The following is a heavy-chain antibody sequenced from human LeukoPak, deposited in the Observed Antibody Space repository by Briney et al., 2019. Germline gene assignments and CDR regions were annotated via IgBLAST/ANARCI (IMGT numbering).Heavy chain of an antibody. J-gene: IGHJ4*02. CDR3: ARDLLIAAAHDY. Sequence: GGSLRLSCAASGFTFSSYSMNWVRQAPGKGLEWVSSISSSSSYIYYADSVEGRFTISRDNAKNSLYLQMNSLRAEDTAVYYCARDLLIAAAHDYWGQGTLVTVSS. D-gene: IGHD6-13*01. CDR1: GFTFSSYS. V-gene: IGHV3-21*01. CDR2: ISSSSSYI.